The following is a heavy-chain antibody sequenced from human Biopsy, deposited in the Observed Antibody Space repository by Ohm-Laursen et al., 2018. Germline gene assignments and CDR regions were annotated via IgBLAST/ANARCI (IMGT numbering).Heavy chain of an antibody. J-gene: IGHJ6*02. CDR1: GFTFNDFA. Sequence: SLRLSCAASGFTFNDFAMTWVRQAPGKGLEWVSAIGGSGGTTYYAGSVKGRFTISRDNSKNTLYLQMNSLRAEDTAVYYCARRLTTSFGMDVWGQGTTVTVSS. V-gene: IGHV3-23*01. CDR2: IGGSGGTT. D-gene: IGHD4/OR15-4a*01. CDR3: ARRLTTSFGMDV.